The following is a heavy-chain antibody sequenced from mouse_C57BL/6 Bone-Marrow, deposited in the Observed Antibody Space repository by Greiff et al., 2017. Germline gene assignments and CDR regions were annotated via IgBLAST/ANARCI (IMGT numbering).Heavy chain of an antibody. Sequence: VKLQQPGAELVKPGASVKMSCKASGYTFTSYWITWVKQRPGQGLEWIGDIYPGSGSTNYNEKFKSKATLTVDTSSSTAYMQLSSLTSEDSAVYYCARTITTVVPYWYFDVWGTGTTVTVSS. J-gene: IGHJ1*03. CDR2: IYPGSGST. CDR1: GYTFTSYW. D-gene: IGHD1-1*01. V-gene: IGHV1-55*01. CDR3: ARTITTVVPYWYFDV.